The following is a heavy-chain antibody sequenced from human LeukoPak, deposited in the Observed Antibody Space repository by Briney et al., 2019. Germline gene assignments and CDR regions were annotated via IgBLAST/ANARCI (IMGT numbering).Heavy chain of an antibody. CDR1: GGTFSSYA. CDR3: AREPSLYNAYDWLDY. Sequence: GASVKVSCKASGGTFSSYAISWVRQAPGQGLEWMGGIIPTFGTANYAQKFQGRVTITRDTSASTAYMELSSLRSEDTAVYYCAREPSLYNAYDWLDYWGQGTLVTVSS. V-gene: IGHV1-69*05. D-gene: IGHD5-12*01. J-gene: IGHJ4*02. CDR2: IIPTFGTA.